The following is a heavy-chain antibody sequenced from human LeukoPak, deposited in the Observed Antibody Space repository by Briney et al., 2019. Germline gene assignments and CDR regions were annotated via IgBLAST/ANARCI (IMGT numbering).Heavy chain of an antibody. CDR2: INHSGST. CDR3: ARGEIREYDWFDP. V-gene: IGHV4-34*01. Sequence: PSETLSLTCAVYGGSFSGYYWSWIRQPPGKGLEWIGEINHSGSTNYNPSPKSRVTISVDTSKNQFSLKLSSVTAADTAVYYCARGEIREYDWFDPWGQGTLVTVSS. D-gene: IGHD3-10*01. J-gene: IGHJ5*02. CDR1: GGSFSGYY.